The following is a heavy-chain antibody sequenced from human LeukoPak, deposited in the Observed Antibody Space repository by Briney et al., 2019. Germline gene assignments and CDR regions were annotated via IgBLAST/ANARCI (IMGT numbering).Heavy chain of an antibody. V-gene: IGHV3-30*02. CDR3: AKGQVARGFNDPFDI. D-gene: IGHD5-12*01. CDR1: GFTFNFFG. CDR2: TRYDGSYK. Sequence: GGSLRLSCAASGFTFNFFGMHWGRQAPGKGLEWVAFTRYDGSYKRYIDSVNGRFTISRDNSKNTLYLQMNSLRVEDTAVYSCAKGQVARGFNDPFDIWGQGTMVTVSS. J-gene: IGHJ3*02.